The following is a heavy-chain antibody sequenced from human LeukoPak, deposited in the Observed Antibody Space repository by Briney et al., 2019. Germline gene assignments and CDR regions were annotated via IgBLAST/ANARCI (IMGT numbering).Heavy chain of an antibody. CDR3: ASPAGGY. J-gene: IGHJ4*02. CDR2: IYSGRST. Sequence: PGGSLRLSCAASGFTLSTNYMTWVRQARGKGREGVSVIYSGRSTYYADSVKGRFTISRDNYKNTLYLQMNSLRTEDTAVYYCASPAGGYWGQGTLVTVSS. D-gene: IGHD1-26*01. CDR1: GFTLSTNY. V-gene: IGHV3-66*02.